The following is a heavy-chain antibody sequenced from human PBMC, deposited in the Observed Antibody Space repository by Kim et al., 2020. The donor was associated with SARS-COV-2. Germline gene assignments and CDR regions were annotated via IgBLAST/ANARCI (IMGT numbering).Heavy chain of an antibody. V-gene: IGHV1-2*02. Sequence: ASVKVSCKASGYTFTGYYMHWVRQAPGQGLEWMGWINPNSGGTNYAQKFQGRVTMTRDTSISTAYMELSRLRSDDTAVYYCASTVLYYDFLTGYFSNGSFDYWGQGTLVTVSS. CDR1: GYTFTGYY. D-gene: IGHD3-9*01. CDR2: INPNSGGT. J-gene: IGHJ4*02. CDR3: ASTVLYYDFLTGYFSNGSFDY.